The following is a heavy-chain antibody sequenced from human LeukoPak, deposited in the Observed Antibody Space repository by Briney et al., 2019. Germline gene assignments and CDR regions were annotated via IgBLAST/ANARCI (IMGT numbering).Heavy chain of an antibody. CDR3: ARDRIIYGDYGGAFDI. CDR2: ISSSYSYI. CDR1: GFTFSNAW. Sequence: GASLRLSCAASGFTFSNAWMSWVRQAPGKGLEWVSSISSSYSYIYYADSVKGRFTISRDNAKNSLYLRMNSLRAEDTAVYYCARDRIIYGDYGGAFDIWGQGTMVT. V-gene: IGHV3-21*06. D-gene: IGHD4-17*01. J-gene: IGHJ3*02.